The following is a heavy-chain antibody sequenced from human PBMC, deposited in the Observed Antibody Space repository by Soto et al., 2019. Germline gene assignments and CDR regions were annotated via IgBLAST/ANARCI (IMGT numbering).Heavy chain of an antibody. CDR3: ARGHSGYDGVYYYYYGMDV. CDR1: GYTFTSYY. Sequence: ASVKVSCKASGYTFTSYYMHWVRQAPGQGLEWMGIINPSGGSTSYAQKFQGRVTMTRDTSTSTVYMELSSLRSEDTAVYYCARGHSGYDGVYYYYYGMDVWRQGTTVTVSS. D-gene: IGHD5-12*01. V-gene: IGHV1-46*01. J-gene: IGHJ6*02. CDR2: INPSGGST.